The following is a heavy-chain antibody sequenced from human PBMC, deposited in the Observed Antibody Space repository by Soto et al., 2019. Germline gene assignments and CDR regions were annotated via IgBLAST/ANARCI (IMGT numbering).Heavy chain of an antibody. Sequence: QVQLVQSGAEVKKPGPSVRVSCQTSAYTFTNYAVSWVRQAPGQGLEWMGWISGDNGNTIYAQKFQGRVTMTTDTSTRKAYMELRRLRSDDTAVYYCATGLLGYCSGGSCYSDSWGQGTLVTVSS. CDR3: ATGLLGYCSGGSCYSDS. CDR1: AYTFTNYA. D-gene: IGHD2-15*01. CDR2: ISGDNGNT. V-gene: IGHV1-18*01. J-gene: IGHJ4*02.